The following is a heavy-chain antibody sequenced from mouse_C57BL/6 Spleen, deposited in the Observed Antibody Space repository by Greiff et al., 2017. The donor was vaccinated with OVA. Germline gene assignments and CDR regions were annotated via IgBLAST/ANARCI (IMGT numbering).Heavy chain of an antibody. J-gene: IGHJ2*01. V-gene: IGHV5-4*03. CDR2: ISAGGSYT. Sequence: EVKVVESGGGLVKPGGSLKLSCAASGFTFSSYAMSWVRQTPEKRLEWVATISAGGSYTYYPDNVKGRFTISRDNAKNNLYLQMSHLKSEDTAMYYCARARPFDYWGQGTTLTVSS. CDR1: GFTFSSYA. CDR3: ARARPFDY.